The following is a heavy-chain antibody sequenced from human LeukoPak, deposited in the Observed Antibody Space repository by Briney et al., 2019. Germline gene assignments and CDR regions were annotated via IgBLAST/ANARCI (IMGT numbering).Heavy chain of an antibody. J-gene: IGHJ4*02. CDR2: IGGSGGST. D-gene: IGHD2-2*01. V-gene: IGHV3-11*01. CDR3: ARHKVVPSKTPSDY. Sequence: GGSLRLSCAASGFSFSDYFMSWIRQAPGKGLEWLSYIGGSGGSTYYADSVKGRFTISRDNAKNSLYLQMDSLRAEDTAVYYCARHKVVPSKTPSDYWGQGTLVTVSS. CDR1: GFSFSDYF.